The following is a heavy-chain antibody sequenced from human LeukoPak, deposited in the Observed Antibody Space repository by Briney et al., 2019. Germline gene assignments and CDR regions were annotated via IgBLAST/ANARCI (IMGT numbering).Heavy chain of an antibody. D-gene: IGHD3-22*01. CDR3: ARGGDSSGLNRFAY. V-gene: IGHV1-18*01. CDR2: ISTYNGNT. Sequence: ASVKVSCKASGYTFTSYGISWLRQAPGQGLEWMGWISTYNGNTNYAQKLQGRVTMTRDTSTSTAYMELRSLRSDDTAVYYCARGGDSSGLNRFAYWGQGTLVTVPS. CDR1: GYTFTSYG. J-gene: IGHJ4*02.